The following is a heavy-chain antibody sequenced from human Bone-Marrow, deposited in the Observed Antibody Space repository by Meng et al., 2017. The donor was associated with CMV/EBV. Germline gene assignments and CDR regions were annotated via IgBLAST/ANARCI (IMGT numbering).Heavy chain of an antibody. CDR1: GGSFSGYY. CDR3: ARRGSFGYYYYGMDV. D-gene: IGHD3-10*01. CDR2: INHSGSA. Sequence: SQTLSLTCAVYGGSFSGYYWSWIRQPPGKGLEWIGEINHSGSANYSPSLKRRVTISADTSKNQFSLRLTSVTAADTAVYYCARRGSFGYYYYGMDVWGQGTTVTVSS. V-gene: IGHV4-34*01. J-gene: IGHJ6*02.